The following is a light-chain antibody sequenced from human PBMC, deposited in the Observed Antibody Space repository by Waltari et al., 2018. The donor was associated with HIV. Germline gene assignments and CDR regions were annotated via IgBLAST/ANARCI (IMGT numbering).Light chain of an antibody. V-gene: IGLV3-19*01. CDR1: SLRSYY. J-gene: IGLJ1*01. Sequence: SSELTQDPAVSVALGQTVRITCQGDSLRSYYASWYQQKPGPAPVLVIYGKNNRPSGIPDRFSGASSGNTASLTITGAQAEDEADYYCNSRDSSGNHHVFGTGTKVTVL. CDR3: NSRDSSGNHHV. CDR2: GKN.